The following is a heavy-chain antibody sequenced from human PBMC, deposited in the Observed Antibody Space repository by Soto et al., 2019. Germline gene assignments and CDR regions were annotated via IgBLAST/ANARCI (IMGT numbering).Heavy chain of an antibody. CDR3: TTDIYDYGGNFDY. D-gene: IGHD4-17*01. CDR1: GFTFSNAW. Sequence: GGSLRLSCAASGFTFSNAWMSWVRQAPGKGLEWVGRIKSKTDGGTTDYAALVKGRFTISRDDSKNTLYLQMNSLKTEDTAVYYCTTDIYDYGGNFDYWGQGTLVTVSS. J-gene: IGHJ4*02. V-gene: IGHV3-15*01. CDR2: IKSKTDGGTT.